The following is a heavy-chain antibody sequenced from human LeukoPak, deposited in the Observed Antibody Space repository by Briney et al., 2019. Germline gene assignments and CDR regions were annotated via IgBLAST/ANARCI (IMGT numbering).Heavy chain of an antibody. V-gene: IGHV3-30-3*01. CDR1: GFTFSSYA. Sequence: GRSLRLSCAASGFTFSSYAMHWVRQAPGKGLEWVAVISYDGSNKYYADSVKGRFTISRDNSKNTLYLQMNSLRAEDTAVYYCARVGYCSGGSCYPPDYWGQGTLVTVSS. CDR3: ARVGYCSGGSCYPPDY. D-gene: IGHD2-15*01. CDR2: ISYDGSNK. J-gene: IGHJ4*02.